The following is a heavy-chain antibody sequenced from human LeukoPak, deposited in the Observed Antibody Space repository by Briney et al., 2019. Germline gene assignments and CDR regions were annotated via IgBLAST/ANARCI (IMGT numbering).Heavy chain of an antibody. J-gene: IGHJ6*02. D-gene: IGHD6-13*01. Sequence: GGSLRLSCAASGFTFSSYSMNWVRQAPGKGLEWVSSISSSSSYIYYADSVKGRFTISRDNAKNSLYLQMNSLRAEDTAVYYCARDRRPPGSRRPNYYYYGMDVWGQGTTVTVSS. CDR2: ISSSSSYI. V-gene: IGHV3-21*01. CDR1: GFTFSSYS. CDR3: ARDRRPPGSRRPNYYYYGMDV.